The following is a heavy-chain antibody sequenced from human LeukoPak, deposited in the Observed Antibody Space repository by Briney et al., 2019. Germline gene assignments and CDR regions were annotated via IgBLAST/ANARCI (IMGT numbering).Heavy chain of an antibody. CDR2: INPNSGGT. D-gene: IGHD3-22*01. V-gene: IGHV1-2*02. Sequence: GASVKVSCKASGYTFTGYYMRWVRQAPGQGLEWMGWINPNSGGTNYAQKFQVRVTMTRDTSISTAYMELSRLRSDDTAVYYCARVPSHYYDSSDISQSLYNWFDPWGQGTLVTVSS. CDR1: GYTFTGYY. CDR3: ARVPSHYYDSSDISQSLYNWFDP. J-gene: IGHJ5*02.